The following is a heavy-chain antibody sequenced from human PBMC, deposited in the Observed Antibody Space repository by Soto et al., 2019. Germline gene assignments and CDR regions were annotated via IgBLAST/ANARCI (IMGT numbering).Heavy chain of an antibody. Sequence: ASVKVSCKASGYTFTSYDINWVRQATGQGLEWMGWMNPNSGNTGYAQKFQGRVTMTRNTSISTAYMELSSLRSEDTAVYYCARGRYMVRGVINDYYFDHWGQGTLVTVS. CDR2: MNPNSGNT. V-gene: IGHV1-8*01. D-gene: IGHD3-10*01. J-gene: IGHJ4*02. CDR3: ARGRYMVRGVINDYYFDH. CDR1: GYTFTSYD.